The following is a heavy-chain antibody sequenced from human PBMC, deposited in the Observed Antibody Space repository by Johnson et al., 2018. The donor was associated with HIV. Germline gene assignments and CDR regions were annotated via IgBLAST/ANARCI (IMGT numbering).Heavy chain of an antibody. J-gene: IGHJ3*02. V-gene: IGHV3-23*04. Sequence: VQLVESGGGLVQPGGSLRLSCAASGFTVSSNYMSWIRQAPGKGLEWVSAISGSGGSTYYADSVKGRFTISRDNSKNTLYLQMNSLRAEDTAGYYCAKDFGIVVVKSAFDIWGQGTMVTVSS. D-gene: IGHD3-22*01. CDR1: GFTVSSNY. CDR3: AKDFGIVVVKSAFDI. CDR2: ISGSGGST.